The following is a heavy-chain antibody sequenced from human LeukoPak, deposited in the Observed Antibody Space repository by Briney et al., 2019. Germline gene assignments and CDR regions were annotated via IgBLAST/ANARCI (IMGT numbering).Heavy chain of an antibody. J-gene: IGHJ4*02. CDR1: GFTFSSYA. CDR3: ARDRESSSKGHFDY. D-gene: IGHD2-15*01. Sequence: PGKSLRLSCAASGFTFSSYAMHWVRQAPGRRPEWVVVMSYDGTNIFYSDSVKGRFTISRDNSKNTLFLQMNSLRAEDTAVYYCARDRESSSKGHFDYWGQGTLVTVSS. CDR2: MSYDGTNI. V-gene: IGHV3-30-3*01.